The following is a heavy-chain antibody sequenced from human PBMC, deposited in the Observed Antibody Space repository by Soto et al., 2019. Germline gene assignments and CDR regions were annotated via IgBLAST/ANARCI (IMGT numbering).Heavy chain of an antibody. J-gene: IGHJ5*02. CDR2: VFSSGTT. CDR3: AREGHNPGWFDP. Sequence: QVQLQESGPGLVKPSETLSLTCTVSGDSINGYYWSWVRQPAGKGLEWIGRVFSSGTTNYNPSLKSRLNIAADASKNQVSRRLRSVTAADTAVYYCAREGHNPGWFDPWGQGTLVTVSS. V-gene: IGHV4-4*07. CDR1: GDSINGYY.